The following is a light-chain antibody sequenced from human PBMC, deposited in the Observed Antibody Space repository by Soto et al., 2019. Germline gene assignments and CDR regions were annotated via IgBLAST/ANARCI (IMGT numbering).Light chain of an antibody. V-gene: IGKV3-20*01. CDR1: QSVSSNY. CDR2: GAS. CDR3: QQYNYSPWT. Sequence: EIFLTQSPGTLSLSRWEIATLSWRASQSVSSNYLGWYQQKPGQAPRLLIYGASSRATGIPDRFSGGGSGTDFTLTISRLEPEDFAVYYCQQYNYSPWTYGQGTKVDIK. J-gene: IGKJ1*01.